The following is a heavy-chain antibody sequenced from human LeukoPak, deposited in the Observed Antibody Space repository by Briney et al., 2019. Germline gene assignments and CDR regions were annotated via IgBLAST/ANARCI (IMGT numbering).Heavy chain of an antibody. CDR3: ARIGYYYYYYGMDV. V-gene: IGHV1-2*02. CDR1: GYTFTGYY. Sequence: GASVKVSCKASGYTFTGYYMHWVRQAPGQGLEWMGWINPNSGGTNYAQKFQGRVTMTRDTSISTAYMELSRLRSDDTAMYYCARIGYYYYYYGMDVWGQGTTVTVSS. CDR2: INPNSGGT. D-gene: IGHD2-15*01. J-gene: IGHJ6*02.